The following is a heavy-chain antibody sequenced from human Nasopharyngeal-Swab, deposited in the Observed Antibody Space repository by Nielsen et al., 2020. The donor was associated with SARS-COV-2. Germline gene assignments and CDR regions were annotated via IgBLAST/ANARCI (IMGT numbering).Heavy chain of an antibody. CDR1: GFTFSSSE. Sequence: GESLKISCAASGFTFSSSEMTWVRQAPGKGLEWVSYISSSSNTMYYADSVKGRFTISRDNAKNSLYLQMNSLRAEDTAVYYCARGPGGSYFDSWGQGTLVTVSS. V-gene: IGHV3-48*03. D-gene: IGHD1-26*01. J-gene: IGHJ4*02. CDR2: ISSSSNTM. CDR3: ARGPGGSYFDS.